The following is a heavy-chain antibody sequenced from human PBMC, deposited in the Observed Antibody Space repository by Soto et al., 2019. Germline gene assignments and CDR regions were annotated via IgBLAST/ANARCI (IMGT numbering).Heavy chain of an antibody. CDR1: GGSITNYY. V-gene: IGHV4-59*08. CDR2: IFHTGTT. CDR3: TTEAYDNSGSLAFDI. Sequence: LSLTCTVSGGSITNYYYSWIRQPPGKGLEWIGYIFHTGTTSYNPSLKSRVTLSVDTSQSQFSLKLNSVTAADTAVYYCTTEAYDNSGSLAFDIWGPGTLVTVSS. J-gene: IGHJ3*02. D-gene: IGHD3-22*01.